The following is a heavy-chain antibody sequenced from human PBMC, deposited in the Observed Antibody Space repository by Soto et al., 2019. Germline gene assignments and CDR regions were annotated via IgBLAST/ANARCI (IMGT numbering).Heavy chain of an antibody. Sequence: GSLRLSCAASGFTFSSYGMHWVRQAPGKGLEWVAVISYDGSNKYYADSVKGRFTISRDNSKNTLYLQMNSLRAEDTAVYYCAKRATHYYYDSSGYYYFDYWGQGTLVTVSS. CDR2: ISYDGSNK. CDR3: AKRATHYYYDSSGYYYFDY. CDR1: GFTFSSYG. D-gene: IGHD3-22*01. J-gene: IGHJ4*02. V-gene: IGHV3-30*18.